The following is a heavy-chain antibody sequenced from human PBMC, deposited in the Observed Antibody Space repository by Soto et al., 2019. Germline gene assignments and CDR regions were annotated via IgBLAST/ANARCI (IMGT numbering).Heavy chain of an antibody. CDR3: ARQRGGYSSPPPDYYYGMDV. V-gene: IGHV5-51*01. Sequence: GESLKISCKGSGYSFTSYWIGWVRQMPGKGLEWMGIIYPGDSDTRYSPSFQGQVTISADKSISTAYLQWSSLKASDTAMYYCARQRGGYSSPPPDYYYGMDVWGQGTTVTVSS. CDR1: GYSFTSYW. J-gene: IGHJ6*02. D-gene: IGHD5-18*01. CDR2: IYPGDSDT.